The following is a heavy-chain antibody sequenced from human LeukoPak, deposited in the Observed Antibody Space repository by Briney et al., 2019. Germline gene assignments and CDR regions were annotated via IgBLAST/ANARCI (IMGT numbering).Heavy chain of an antibody. V-gene: IGHV3-23*01. CDR1: GFAFSSYA. D-gene: IGHD3-22*01. Sequence: GGSLRLSCAASGFAFSSYAMSWVRHAPGKGLEWVSAISGSGGSTYYADSVKGRFTISRDNSKNTLYLQMNSLRAEDTAVYYCATQSPGITMIVAYDYWGQGTLVTVSS. J-gene: IGHJ4*02. CDR3: ATQSPGITMIVAYDY. CDR2: ISGSGGST.